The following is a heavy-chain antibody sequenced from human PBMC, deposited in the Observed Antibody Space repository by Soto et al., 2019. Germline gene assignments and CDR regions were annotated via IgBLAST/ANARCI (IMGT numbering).Heavy chain of an antibody. D-gene: IGHD6-6*01. CDR2: TYYRSKGYN. CDR3: ARVGQSSSSRDYGMDV. V-gene: IGHV6-1*01. CDR1: GYRVSSNSAA. Sequence: PXQTLSLACAISGYRVSSNSAAWNLIRQSPSRGLEWLGRTYYRSKGYNDYAVSVKSRITINPDTSKNQFSLQLNSVTPEDTAVYYCARVGQSSSSRDYGMDVWGKRPTVTVSS. J-gene: IGHJ6*04.